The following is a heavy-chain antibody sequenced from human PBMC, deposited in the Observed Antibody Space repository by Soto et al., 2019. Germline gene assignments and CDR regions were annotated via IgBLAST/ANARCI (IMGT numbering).Heavy chain of an antibody. Sequence: SETLSLTCTVSGGSISSGDYSWSWIRQPPGKGLEWIGYIYHSGSTYYNPSLKSRVTISVDRSKNQFSLKLSSVTAADTAVYYCARGYYDSSGYRYFEYWGQGTLVTVSS. V-gene: IGHV4-30-2*01. CDR1: GGSISSGDYS. CDR2: IYHSGST. D-gene: IGHD3-22*01. CDR3: ARGYYDSSGYRYFEY. J-gene: IGHJ4*02.